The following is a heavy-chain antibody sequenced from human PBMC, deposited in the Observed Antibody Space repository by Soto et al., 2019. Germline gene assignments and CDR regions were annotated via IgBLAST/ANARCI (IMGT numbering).Heavy chain of an antibody. J-gene: IGHJ4*02. V-gene: IGHV4-59*01. D-gene: IGHD2-2*02. CDR2: IHFSGNT. CDR1: GGSISSYY. CDR3: ARVARGYTNSPAYYFDY. Sequence: SETLSLTCTVSGGSISSYYWSWIRQPPGKGLEWIGYIHFSGNTNYIPSLRSRVTISVDTSKNQFSLKLSSVTAADTAVYYCARVARGYTNSPAYYFDYWGQGTLVTVSS.